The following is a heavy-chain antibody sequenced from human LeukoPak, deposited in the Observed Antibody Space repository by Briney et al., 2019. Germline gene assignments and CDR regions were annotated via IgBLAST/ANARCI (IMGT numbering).Heavy chain of an antibody. J-gene: IGHJ4*02. Sequence: GGSLRLSCAASGFTFNSYAMSWVRQAPGKGLEWVSAISGSGGSTYYADSVKGRFTISRDNSKNTLYLQMNSLRAEDTAVYYCANKIPTRIAAAEPPFDYWGQGTLVTVSS. CDR1: GFTFNSYA. CDR2: ISGSGGST. D-gene: IGHD6-13*01. CDR3: ANKIPTRIAAAEPPFDY. V-gene: IGHV3-23*01.